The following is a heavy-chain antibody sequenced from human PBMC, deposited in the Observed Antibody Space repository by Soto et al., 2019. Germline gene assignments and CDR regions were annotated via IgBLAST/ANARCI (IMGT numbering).Heavy chain of an antibody. CDR3: ARGSIAARQSDYYYYYGMDV. D-gene: IGHD6-6*01. J-gene: IGHJ6*02. CDR2: IIPIFGTA. V-gene: IGHV1-69*01. Sequence: QVQLVQSGAEVKKPGSSVKVSCKASGGTFSSYAISWVRQAPGQGLEWMGGIIPIFGTANYAQKFQGRVTITADESTSTAYMELRSLRSEDTAVYYCARGSIAARQSDYYYYYGMDVWGQGTTVTVSS. CDR1: GGTFSSYA.